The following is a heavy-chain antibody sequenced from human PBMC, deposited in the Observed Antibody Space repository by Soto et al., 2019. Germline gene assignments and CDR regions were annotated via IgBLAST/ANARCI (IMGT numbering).Heavy chain of an antibody. J-gene: IGHJ6*02. CDR1: GGTFSTYA. Sequence: QVQLVQSGAEVKKPGSSVKVSCKAPGGTFSTYAINWVRQAPGQGLEWMGGVIPIFGTPKYAQKFQGRVTITADESTSTGYMELRSLRSEDTAVYYCARSQGGSSSLDIYYYYYYGMDVWGQGTTVTVFS. CDR3: ARSQGGSSSLDIYYYYYYGMDV. CDR2: VIPIFGTP. V-gene: IGHV1-69*01. D-gene: IGHD2-15*01.